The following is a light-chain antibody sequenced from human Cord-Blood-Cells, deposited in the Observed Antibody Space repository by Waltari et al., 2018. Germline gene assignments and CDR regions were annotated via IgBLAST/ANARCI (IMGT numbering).Light chain of an antibody. CDR1: SSNIGSNY. J-gene: IGLJ3*02. CDR3: AAWDDSLSCWV. Sequence: QSVLTQPPSASGTPGQRVTISCSGSSSNIGSNYVYWYQQLPGTAPKLLIYRNNRRPSGVPDRFSGSKSGTSASLAISGLRSEDEADYYCAAWDDSLSCWVFGGGTKLTVL. CDR2: RNN. V-gene: IGLV1-47*01.